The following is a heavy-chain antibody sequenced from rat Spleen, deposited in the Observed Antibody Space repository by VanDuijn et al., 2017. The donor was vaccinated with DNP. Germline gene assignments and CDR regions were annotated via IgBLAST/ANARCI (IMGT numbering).Heavy chain of an antibody. D-gene: IGHD1-6*01. CDR1: GFTFSDYN. J-gene: IGHJ3*01. Sequence: EVQLVESGGGLVQAGRSLKLSCAASGFTFSDYNMAWVRQAPKKGLEWVATIFYAGTTTYYRGSVKGRFTISRDNANGTLYLQMDNLRSEDTATYYCTRYYDSFDYWGQGTLVTVSS. CDR3: TRYYDSFDY. V-gene: IGHV5S10*01. CDR2: IFYAGTTT.